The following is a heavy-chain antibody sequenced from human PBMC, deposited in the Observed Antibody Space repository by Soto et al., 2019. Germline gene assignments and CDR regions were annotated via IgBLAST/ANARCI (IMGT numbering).Heavy chain of an antibody. V-gene: IGHV3-7*01. CDR1: RFTFSTYW. CDR2: INQDGSEK. CDR3: AGGNALDV. Sequence: GRSLRLSCAASRFTFSTYWMTWVRQAPGKGLEWVANINQDGSEKYYMDSVKGRFTISRDNAKNSLYLQMTSLRAEDTAVYNCAGGNALDVWGQGTTVTAP. J-gene: IGHJ6*02.